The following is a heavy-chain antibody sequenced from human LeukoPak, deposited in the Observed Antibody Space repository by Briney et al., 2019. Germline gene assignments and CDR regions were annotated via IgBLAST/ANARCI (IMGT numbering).Heavy chain of an antibody. V-gene: IGHV1-69*13. J-gene: IGHJ5*02. Sequence: ASVKVSCKASGGTFSSYAISWVRQAPGQGLEWVGGIIPIFGTANYAQKFQGRVTITADESTSTAYMELSSLRSEDTAVYYCARGYCSGGSCYHNWFDPWGQGTLVTVSS. CDR2: IIPIFGTA. CDR1: GGTFSSYA. CDR3: ARGYCSGGSCYHNWFDP. D-gene: IGHD2-15*01.